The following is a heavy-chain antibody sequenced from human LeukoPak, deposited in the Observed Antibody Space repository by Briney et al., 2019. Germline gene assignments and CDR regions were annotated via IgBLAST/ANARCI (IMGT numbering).Heavy chain of an antibody. Sequence: ASVKVSCKASGYTFTGYYMHWVRQAPGQGLEWMGWINPNSGGTNYAQKFQGRVTMTRDTSISTAYMELSRLRSDDTAVYYCARDWFRSSSGYYYDWFGPWGQGTLVTVSS. J-gene: IGHJ5*02. V-gene: IGHV1-2*02. CDR1: GYTFTGYY. CDR2: INPNSGGT. D-gene: IGHD3-22*01. CDR3: ARDWFRSSSGYYYDWFGP.